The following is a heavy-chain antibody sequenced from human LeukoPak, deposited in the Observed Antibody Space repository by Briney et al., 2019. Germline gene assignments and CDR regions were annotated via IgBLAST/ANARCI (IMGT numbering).Heavy chain of an antibody. Sequence: ASVKVSCKASGGTFNNYSFNWIRQAPGQGLEWMGSITPALGTPHYAQKFQGRVTITADASITTAYMELSSLRSDDTAVYFCAREGTTFYFDYWGQGTLVSVSS. V-gene: IGHV1-69*11. CDR1: GGTFNNYS. CDR2: ITPALGTP. D-gene: IGHD4-11*01. CDR3: AREGTTFYFDY. J-gene: IGHJ4*02.